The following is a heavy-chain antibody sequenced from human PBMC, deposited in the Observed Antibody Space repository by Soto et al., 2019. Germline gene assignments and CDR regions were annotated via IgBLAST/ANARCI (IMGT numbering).Heavy chain of an antibody. CDR1: GGSISSSNW. Sequence: QVQLQESGPGLVKPSGTLSLTCAVSGGSISSSNWWSWVRQPPGKGLEWIGKIYHSGSTNYNPSLKSRVTISVDKSKNQFSLKLSSVTAADTAVYYCARTSIAARGYYYYGMDVWGQGTTVTVSS. V-gene: IGHV4-4*02. J-gene: IGHJ6*02. CDR3: ARTSIAARGYYYYGMDV. D-gene: IGHD6-6*01. CDR2: IYHSGST.